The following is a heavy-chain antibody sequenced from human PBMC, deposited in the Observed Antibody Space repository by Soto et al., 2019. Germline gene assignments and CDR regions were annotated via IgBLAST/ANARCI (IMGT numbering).Heavy chain of an antibody. CDR2: ISYDGSNT. Sequence: QVQLVESGGGVVQPGRSLRLSCAASGFIFSSFGMHWVRQAPGKGLEWGAIISYDGSNTYYADSVKGRFTISRDNSRNTLYVQMNSLRAEDTAVYYCARDLLGSTGHFDYWGQGTLVTVSS. J-gene: IGHJ4*02. CDR1: GFIFSSFG. V-gene: IGHV3-33*01. D-gene: IGHD1-1*01. CDR3: ARDLLGSTGHFDY.